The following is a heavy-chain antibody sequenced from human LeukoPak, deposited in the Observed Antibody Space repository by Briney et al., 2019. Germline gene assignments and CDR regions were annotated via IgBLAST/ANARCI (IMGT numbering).Heavy chain of an antibody. J-gene: IGHJ3*02. D-gene: IGHD1-26*01. V-gene: IGHV1-8*01. CDR2: MNPNSGNT. CDR3: ARVVDGSPGTFDI. CDR1: GYTFSSYD. Sequence: ASVKVSCKASGYTFSSYDINWVRQATGQGLEWMGWMNPNSGNTGYAQKFQGRVTMTRNTSISTAYMELSSLRSEDTAVYYCARVVDGSPGTFDIWGQGTMVTVSS.